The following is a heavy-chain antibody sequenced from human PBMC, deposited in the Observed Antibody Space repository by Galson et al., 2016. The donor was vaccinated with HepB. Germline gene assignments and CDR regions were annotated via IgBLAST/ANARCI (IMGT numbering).Heavy chain of an antibody. CDR2: IQNKNYGGTA. V-gene: IGHV3-15*01. Sequence: SLRLSCAASGFTFTDAWMSWFRQAPGKGLEWVCHIQNKNYGGTAVYAAPAKGRFTISRDDSTHTVYLQMSDLKTEDTAVYYCVGAFLGYWGQGALVTVSA. CDR3: VGAFLGY. J-gene: IGHJ4*02. D-gene: IGHD3-3*01. CDR1: GFTFTDAW.